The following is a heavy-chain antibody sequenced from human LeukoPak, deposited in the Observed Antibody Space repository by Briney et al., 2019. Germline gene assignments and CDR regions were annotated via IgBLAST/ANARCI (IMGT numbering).Heavy chain of an antibody. CDR1: GGSISSSSYY. J-gene: IGHJ4*02. Sequence: SETLSLTCTVSGGSISSSSYYWGWIRQPPGKGLEWIGSIYYSGSTYYNPSLKSRVTISVDTSKNQFSLKLSSVTAADTAVYYCARETMVVTSDYWGQGTLVTVSS. V-gene: IGHV4-39*02. CDR2: IYYSGST. CDR3: ARETMVVTSDY. D-gene: IGHD4-23*01.